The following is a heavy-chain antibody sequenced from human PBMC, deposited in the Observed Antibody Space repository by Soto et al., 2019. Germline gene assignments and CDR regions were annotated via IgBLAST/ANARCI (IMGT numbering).Heavy chain of an antibody. CDR3: ARYIPGVRYYGMDV. CDR1: GFTFSSYA. Sequence: GGSLRLSCAASGFTFSSYAMKWVRQAPGEGLEWVSLIGESGTPTYYADSVKGRFTISRDNSGNTLFLEVYSLRAEDTAVYYCARYIPGVRYYGMDVWGQGTTVTVSS. CDR2: IGESGTPT. V-gene: IGHV3-23*01. J-gene: IGHJ6*02. D-gene: IGHD2-2*01.